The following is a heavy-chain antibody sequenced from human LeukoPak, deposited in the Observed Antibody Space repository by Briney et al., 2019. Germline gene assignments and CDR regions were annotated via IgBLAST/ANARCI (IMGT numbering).Heavy chain of an antibody. CDR1: GGSISSFY. CDR3: ARAASYTSGWYDAFDI. Sequence: SETLSLTCTVSGGSISSFYWSWIRQPAGKGLEWIGRIHTSGSTNYNPSLKSRVTMSVDTSKNQFSLKLSSVTAADTAVYYCARAASYTSGWYDAFDIWGQGTMVTVSS. CDR2: IHTSGST. J-gene: IGHJ3*02. D-gene: IGHD6-19*01. V-gene: IGHV4-4*07.